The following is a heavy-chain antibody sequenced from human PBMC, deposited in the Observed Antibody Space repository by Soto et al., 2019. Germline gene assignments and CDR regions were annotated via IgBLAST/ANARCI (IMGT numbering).Heavy chain of an antibody. D-gene: IGHD3-22*01. Sequence: PGESLKISCRTSGYKFTSYWIAWVRQMPGKGLEWMGIIFPSDSNTRYSPSFQGQVTISADRSTSTVFLQWASLKASDTAVYFCARKDKSGYFNWFDPWGQGTLVTVSS. V-gene: IGHV5-51*01. J-gene: IGHJ5*02. CDR3: ARKDKSGYFNWFDP. CDR1: GYKFTSYW. CDR2: IFPSDSNT.